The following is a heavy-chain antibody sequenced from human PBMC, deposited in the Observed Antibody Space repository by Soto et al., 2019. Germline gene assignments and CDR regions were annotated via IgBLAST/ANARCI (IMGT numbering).Heavy chain of an antibody. D-gene: IGHD3-22*01. J-gene: IGHJ5*02. V-gene: IGHV1-69*13. Sequence: SVKVSCKASGGAFSSYAISWVRQAPGQGLEWMGGIIPIFGTANYAQKFQGRVTITADESTSTAYMELSSLRSEDTAVYYCARSGTMIVVADNWFDPWGQGTLVTVSS. CDR3: ARSGTMIVVADNWFDP. CDR2: IIPIFGTA. CDR1: GGAFSSYA.